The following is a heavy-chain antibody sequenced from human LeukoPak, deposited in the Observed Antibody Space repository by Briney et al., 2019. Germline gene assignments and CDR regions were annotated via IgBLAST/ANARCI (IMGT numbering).Heavy chain of an antibody. CDR2: TYTGGNS. D-gene: IGHD3-22*01. Sequence: PGKSLRLSCAASGFTFSGYPIHWVRQAPGKGLEWVSVTYTGGNSYYADSVKGRFIISRDISKNTLYLQMNSLRAEDSALYYCARGGRGSAAVVAPRSFDIWGQGTMVTVSS. CDR1: GFTFSGYP. V-gene: IGHV3-53*01. J-gene: IGHJ3*02. CDR3: ARGGRGSAAVVAPRSFDI.